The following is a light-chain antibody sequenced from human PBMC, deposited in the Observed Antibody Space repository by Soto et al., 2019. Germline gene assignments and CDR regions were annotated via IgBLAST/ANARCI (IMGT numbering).Light chain of an antibody. CDR1: HSISTH. J-gene: IGKJ4*01. CDR3: QQSYITPAG. V-gene: IGKV1-39*01. Sequence: DIQMTQSPSSLSASVGDRVTITCRASHSISTHLNWYQQKPGKAPNLLIYGASSLQSGVPSRFSGRGSGTDFTLTISSLQPEDFATYFCQQSYITPAGFGGGTKVDIK. CDR2: GAS.